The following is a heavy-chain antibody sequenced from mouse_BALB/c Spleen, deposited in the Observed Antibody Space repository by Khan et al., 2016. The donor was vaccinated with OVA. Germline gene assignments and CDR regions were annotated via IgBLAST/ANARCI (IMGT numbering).Heavy chain of an antibody. CDR1: GYTFTNYG. Sequence: QVQLKESGPELKKPGETVKISCKASGYTFTNYGMNWVQQSPGKALKWMGWINTYTGEPTYADDFKGRFAFSLETSASTAYLQINNLKNEDTATYFCARPPYFSYTLDYWGQGTSVTVSS. J-gene: IGHJ4*01. V-gene: IGHV9-3-1*01. CDR3: ARPPYFSYTLDY. CDR2: INTYTGEP. D-gene: IGHD2-10*01.